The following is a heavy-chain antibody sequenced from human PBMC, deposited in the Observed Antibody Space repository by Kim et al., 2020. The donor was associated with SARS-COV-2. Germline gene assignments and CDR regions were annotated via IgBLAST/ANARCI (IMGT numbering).Heavy chain of an antibody. Sequence: KGRFTIARDNAKNTLYLQMNSLRAEDTAAYYCAKVRNDYDSSGYFYWYFDLWGRGTLVTVSS. CDR3: AKVRNDYDSSGYFYWYFDL. V-gene: IGHV3-23*01. D-gene: IGHD3-22*01. J-gene: IGHJ2*01.